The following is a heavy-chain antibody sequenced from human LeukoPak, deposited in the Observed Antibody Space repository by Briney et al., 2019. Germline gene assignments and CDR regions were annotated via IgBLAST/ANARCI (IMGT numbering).Heavy chain of an antibody. CDR3: AKKRDDSDYVYFGP. CDR1: GFTFTSYA. CDR2: LSGSGTGI. Sequence: GGSLRLSCAASGFTFTSYAMSWVRQAPGRGLEWVSTLSGSGTGIYYADSVRGRFTISRDTSKNTLYLQMNSLRVEDTAVYYCAKKRDDSDYVYFGPWGQGTLVTVSS. D-gene: IGHD3-22*01. V-gene: IGHV3-23*01. J-gene: IGHJ5*02.